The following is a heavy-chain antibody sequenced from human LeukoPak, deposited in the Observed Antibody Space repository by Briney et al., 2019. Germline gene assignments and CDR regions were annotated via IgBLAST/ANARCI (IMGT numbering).Heavy chain of an antibody. CDR3: ARASTYQLLLSTS. D-gene: IGHD2-2*01. Sequence: PGGSLRLSCTASGFTFSTYSMIWVRQAPGKGLEWVSYIRSSGSTTYYADSVQGRFTISRDDAENSLYLQMNSLRDEDTAVYYCARASTYQLLLSTSWGQGTLVTVSP. J-gene: IGHJ5*02. V-gene: IGHV3-48*02. CDR1: GFTFSTYS. CDR2: IRSSGSTT.